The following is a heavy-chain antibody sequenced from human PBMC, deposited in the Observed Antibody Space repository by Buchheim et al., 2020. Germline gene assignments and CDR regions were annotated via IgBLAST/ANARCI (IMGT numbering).Heavy chain of an antibody. CDR2: ISSSSSYT. D-gene: IGHD6-13*01. J-gene: IGHJ6*02. V-gene: IGHV3-11*06. Sequence: QVQLVESGGDLVKPGGSLRLSCAASGFTFSDYYMSWIRQAPEKGLEWVSYISSSSSYTNYADSVTGRFTISRDNAKNSLYLQMNSLRAGDTAVYYCARKGAAAAFGSYYYGVDVWGQGTT. CDR3: ARKGAAAAFGSYYYGVDV. CDR1: GFTFSDYY.